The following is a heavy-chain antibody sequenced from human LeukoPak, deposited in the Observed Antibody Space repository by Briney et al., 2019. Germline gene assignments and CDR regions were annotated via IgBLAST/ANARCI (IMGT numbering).Heavy chain of an antibody. V-gene: IGHV3-21*01. CDR3: ARYPTAFAGYCSGGSCYYADY. D-gene: IGHD2-15*01. Sequence: PGGSLRLSCAASGFTFSSYSMNWVRQAPGKGLEWVSSISSSSSYIYYADSVKGRFTISRDNAKNSLYLQMNSLRAEDTAVYYCARYPTAFAGYCSGGSCYYADYWGQGTLVTVSS. CDR2: ISSSSSYI. J-gene: IGHJ4*02. CDR1: GFTFSSYS.